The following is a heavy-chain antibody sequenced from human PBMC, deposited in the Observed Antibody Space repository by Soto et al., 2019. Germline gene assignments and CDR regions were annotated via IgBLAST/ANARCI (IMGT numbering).Heavy chain of an antibody. D-gene: IGHD1-1*01. CDR1: GFTFSAYW. Sequence: GGSLRLSCSVSGFTFSAYWMHWVRQVPGKGLTWVSRISDDGSTATYADSVKGRFVISRDNAKNSLYLEMNTLRADDSGLYYCARGPRVSSTGTGAHWGRGTLVTVPQ. J-gene: IGHJ4*02. CDR2: ISDDGSTA. V-gene: IGHV3-74*01. CDR3: ARGPRVSSTGTGAH.